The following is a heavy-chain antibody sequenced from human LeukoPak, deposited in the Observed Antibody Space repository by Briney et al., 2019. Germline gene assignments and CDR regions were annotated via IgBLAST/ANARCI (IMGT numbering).Heavy chain of an antibody. CDR2: IKQDGSEK. Sequence: GGSLRLSCAASGFTFSSYWMSWVRQAPGKGLEWVANIKQDGSEKYYVESVKGRFTISRDNAKNSLYLQMNSLRAEDTAVYYCARVVSDYCSSTSCYGYYYYCMDVWGKGTTVTIS. CDR1: GFTFSSYW. CDR3: ARVVSDYCSSTSCYGYYYYCMDV. J-gene: IGHJ6*03. V-gene: IGHV3-7*01. D-gene: IGHD2-2*01.